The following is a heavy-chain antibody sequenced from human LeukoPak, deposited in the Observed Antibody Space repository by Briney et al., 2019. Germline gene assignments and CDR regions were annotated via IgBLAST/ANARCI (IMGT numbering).Heavy chain of an antibody. CDR3: ARREQWELPVYYFDY. Sequence: PSETLSLTCTVSCGSIRSSYYYWGWIRQPPGKGLEWIGSIYDSGSTYYNPSLKSRVTISVDTSKNQFSLKLNSVTAADTAVYYCARREQWELPVYYFDYWGQGTLVTVSS. J-gene: IGHJ4*02. V-gene: IGHV4-39*01. D-gene: IGHD1-26*01. CDR2: IYDSGST. CDR1: CGSIRSSYYY.